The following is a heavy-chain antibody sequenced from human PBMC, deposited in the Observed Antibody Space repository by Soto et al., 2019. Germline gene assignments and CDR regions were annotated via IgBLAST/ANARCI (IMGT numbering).Heavy chain of an antibody. Sequence: QVKLVQSGAEMKKPGASVKVSCKASGYTFTNYGITWVRQAPGQGLEWMGWISTYNGNTYYAQKIQGRVTMTTDTSTNTAYLELRSLRSDDTAIYYCARVAYDTDYLDSWGQGTLVTVSS. V-gene: IGHV1-18*01. CDR1: GYTFTNYG. CDR3: ARVAYDTDYLDS. J-gene: IGHJ4*02. CDR2: ISTYNGNT. D-gene: IGHD3-9*01.